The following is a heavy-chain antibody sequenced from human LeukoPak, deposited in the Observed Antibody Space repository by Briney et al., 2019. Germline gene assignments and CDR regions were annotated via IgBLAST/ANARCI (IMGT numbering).Heavy chain of an antibody. Sequence: ASVKVSCTASGYSFTGYFILWMRQAPGQGLEWLGWINPHSGSTNYAPKFQGRVTSTRDTSINTVYLEVTSLRPDDTAIYYCARRGLAASSDSWGQGTLVTVSS. J-gene: IGHJ4*02. V-gene: IGHV1-2*02. CDR3: ARRGLAASSDS. D-gene: IGHD2-15*01. CDR2: INPHSGST. CDR1: GYSFTGYF.